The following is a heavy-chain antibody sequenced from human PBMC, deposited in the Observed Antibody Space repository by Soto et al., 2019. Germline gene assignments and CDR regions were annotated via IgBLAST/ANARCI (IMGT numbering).Heavy chain of an antibody. D-gene: IGHD6-6*01. CDR1: GGSISSGDYY. Sequence: QVQLQESGPGLVKPSQTLSLTCTVSGGSISSGDYYWSWIRQPPGKGLEWIGYIYYSGSTYYNPSPTSRVTIXXXTXENQFSLKLSSVTAADTAVYYCARVGSSIAVRPVDYWGQGTLVTVSS. V-gene: IGHV4-30-4*01. CDR3: ARVGSSIAVRPVDY. J-gene: IGHJ4*02. CDR2: IYYSGST.